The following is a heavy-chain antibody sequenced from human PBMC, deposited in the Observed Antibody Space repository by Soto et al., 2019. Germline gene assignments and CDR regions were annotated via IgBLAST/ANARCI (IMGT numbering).Heavy chain of an antibody. D-gene: IGHD2-21*02. J-gene: IGHJ4*02. CDR3: ARDFCGGDCYSLDY. CDR1: GFTFSTYG. CDR2: IWYDGSKK. Sequence: QVQLVESGGGVVQPGRSLRLSCGTSGFTFSTYGMHWVRQAPGKGLEWVAVIWYDGSKKYYIDSVKDRFTISRDNSKNTLYLQMNSLRAEDTAVYYCARDFCGGDCYSLDYWGQGTLVTVSS. V-gene: IGHV3-33*01.